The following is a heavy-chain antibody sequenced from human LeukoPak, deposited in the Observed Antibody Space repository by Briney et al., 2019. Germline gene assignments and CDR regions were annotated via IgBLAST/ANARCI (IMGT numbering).Heavy chain of an antibody. CDR1: GGSISSTSYY. Sequence: PSETLSLTCTVSGGSISSTSYYWGWIRQPPGKGLGWIGSIYYTGSTYYNPSVKSRVTISVDTSKNQSSLKLSSVTAADTAVYYRARFFGWEPLWGQGTLVTVSS. CDR2: IYYTGST. CDR3: ARFFGWEPL. J-gene: IGHJ4*02. V-gene: IGHV4-39*01. D-gene: IGHD1-26*01.